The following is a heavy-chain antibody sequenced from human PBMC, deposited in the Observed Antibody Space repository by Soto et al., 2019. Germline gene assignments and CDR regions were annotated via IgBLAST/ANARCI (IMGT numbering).Heavy chain of an antibody. Sequence: GESLKISCNGSGYSFTSYWIGWVRQMPGKGLERMGIIYPGDSDTRYSPSFQGQVTISADKSITTTYLQWSSLKASDTAIYYCARLFDTSGWYDYWGQGTLVTVSS. CDR2: IYPGDSDT. V-gene: IGHV5-51*01. J-gene: IGHJ4*02. D-gene: IGHD6-19*01. CDR3: ARLFDTSGWYDY. CDR1: GYSFTSYW.